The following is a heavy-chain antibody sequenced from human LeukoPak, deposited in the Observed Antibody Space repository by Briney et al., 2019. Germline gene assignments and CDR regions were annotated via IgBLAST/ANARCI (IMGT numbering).Heavy chain of an antibody. J-gene: IGHJ4*02. V-gene: IGHV4-59*01. Sequence: PSETLSLTCAVYGGSFSGYYWSWIRQPPGKGLEWIGYIYYSGSTNYNPSLKSRVTISVDTSKNQFSLKLSSVTAADTALYYCARVEMATEGFDYWGQGTLVTVSS. CDR2: IYYSGST. D-gene: IGHD5-24*01. CDR1: GGSFSGYY. CDR3: ARVEMATEGFDY.